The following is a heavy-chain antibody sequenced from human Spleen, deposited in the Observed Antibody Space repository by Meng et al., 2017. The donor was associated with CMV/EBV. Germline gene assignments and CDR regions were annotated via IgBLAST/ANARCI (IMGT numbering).Heavy chain of an antibody. Sequence: SETLSLTCTVSGGSVSSNNYYWSWIRQPPGRGLEWIGYIYDSGSTNYNPSLESRVTISVDTSKNQFSLKLSSVTAADTAVYYCARDGPVNYDFWSGYYKGAFDIWGQGTMVTVSS. J-gene: IGHJ3*02. V-gene: IGHV4-61*01. CDR1: GGSVSSNNYY. CDR3: ARDGPVNYDFWSGYYKGAFDI. D-gene: IGHD3-3*01. CDR2: IYDSGST.